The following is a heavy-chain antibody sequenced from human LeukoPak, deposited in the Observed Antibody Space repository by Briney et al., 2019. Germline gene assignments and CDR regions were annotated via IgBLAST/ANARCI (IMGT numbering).Heavy chain of an antibody. J-gene: IGHJ5*02. V-gene: IGHV1-18*01. D-gene: IGHD3-22*01. CDR3: ARDLDYYDSSGSGYFDP. Sequence: GASVKVSCKASGYSFSRYGISWVRQAAGQGLEWMGWINSYNGNTNYARKLQGIVTMTTDTSTNTAYMELRSLRSDGTAVYYCARDLDYYDSSGSGYFDPWGQGTLVTVSA. CDR2: INSYNGNT. CDR1: GYSFSRYG.